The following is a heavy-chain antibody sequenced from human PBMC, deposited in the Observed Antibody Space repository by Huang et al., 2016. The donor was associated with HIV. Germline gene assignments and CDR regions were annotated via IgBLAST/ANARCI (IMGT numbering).Heavy chain of an antibody. CDR1: GFTFSSYG. J-gene: IGHJ4*02. CDR2: ISYDGINK. D-gene: IGHD5-18*01. Sequence: QVQLVESGGGAVQPGTSLRLSCEGSGFTFSSYGMHWVRQAPGKGLEWVTFISYDGINKYYAGSVKVRLAISKDNYKNALYLQRNSRRDEDTAVYYCALEAYNYGSDFDSWGQGTLVAVSS. V-gene: IGHV3-30*03. CDR3: ALEAYNYGSDFDS.